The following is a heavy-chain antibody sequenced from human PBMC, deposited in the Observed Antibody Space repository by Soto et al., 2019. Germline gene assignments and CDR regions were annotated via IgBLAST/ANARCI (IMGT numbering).Heavy chain of an antibody. V-gene: IGHV3-30*18. CDR3: AKDLGFCNGGTCYTPLDY. CDR1: GFTFSFHG. CDR2: ISFDGGNN. J-gene: IGHJ4*02. Sequence: QVQLVESGGGMVQPGRSLRLSCAASGFTFSFHGMHWVRQAPGKGLEWVAVISFDGGNNYCADSVKGRFTISRDNSKNTVYLQMNSLRAEDTAVYYCAKDLGFCNGGTCYTPLDYWGLGTLVTVSS. D-gene: IGHD2-15*01.